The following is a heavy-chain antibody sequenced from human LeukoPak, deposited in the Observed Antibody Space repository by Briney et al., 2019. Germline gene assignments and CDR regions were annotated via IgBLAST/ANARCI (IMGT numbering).Heavy chain of an antibody. V-gene: IGHV1-18*01. D-gene: IGHD5-12*01. CDR3: ARVGTVATFDY. J-gene: IGHJ4*02. CDR2: ISAYNGNT. Sequence: GASVKVSCKASGYTFTSYGISWVRQAPGQGLEWMGWISAYNGNTNYAQKLQGRVTMTTDTSTSTACMELRSLRSDDTAVYYCARVGTVATFDYWGQGTLVTVSS. CDR1: GYTFTSYG.